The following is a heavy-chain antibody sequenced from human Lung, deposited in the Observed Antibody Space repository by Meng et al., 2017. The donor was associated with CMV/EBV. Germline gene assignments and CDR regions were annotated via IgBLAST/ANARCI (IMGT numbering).Heavy chain of an antibody. CDR1: GGSISSSNW. V-gene: IGHV4-4*02. CDR3: ASFPPPGKQWLVTDY. J-gene: IGHJ4*02. D-gene: IGHD6-19*01. CDR2: IYHSGST. Sequence: VLLEDPGQGMVKSSGTLPRTRAVSGGSISSSNWWSWVRQPPGKGLEWIGEIYHSGSTNYNPSLKSRVTISVDKSKNQFSLKLSSVTAADTAVYYCASFPPPGKQWLVTDYWGQGTLVTVSS.